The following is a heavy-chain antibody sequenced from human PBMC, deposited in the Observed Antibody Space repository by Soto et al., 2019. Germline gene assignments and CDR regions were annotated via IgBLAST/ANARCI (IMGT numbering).Heavy chain of an antibody. CDR1: GYSFTSYW. CDR2: IYPGDSDT. V-gene: IGHV5-51*01. CDR3: AFSKNYYYYGTDV. J-gene: IGHJ6*02. Sequence: GESLKISCKGSGYSFTSYWIGWVRQMPGKGLEWMGIIYPGDSDTRYSPSFQGQVTISADKSISTAYLQWSSLKASDTAMYYCAFSKNYYYYGTDVWGQGNTVTVSS.